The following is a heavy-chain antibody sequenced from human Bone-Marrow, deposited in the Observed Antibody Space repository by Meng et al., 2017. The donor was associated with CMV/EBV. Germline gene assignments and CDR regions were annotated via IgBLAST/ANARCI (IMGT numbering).Heavy chain of an antibody. Sequence: ESLKISCTVSGYSISSGYYWGWIRQPPGKGLEWIGSIYHSGSTYYNPSLKSRVTISVDTSKNQFSLKLSSVTAADTAVYYCARDDYGDYGDAFDIWGQGTMVTVSS. V-gene: IGHV4-38-2*02. CDR2: IYHSGST. D-gene: IGHD4-17*01. CDR3: ARDDYGDYGDAFDI. CDR1: GYSISSGYY. J-gene: IGHJ3*02.